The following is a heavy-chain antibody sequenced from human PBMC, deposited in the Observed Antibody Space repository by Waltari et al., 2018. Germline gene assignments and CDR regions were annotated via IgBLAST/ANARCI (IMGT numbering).Heavy chain of an antibody. J-gene: IGHJ4*02. Sequence: EVQLLESGGGLVQPGGSLRLSCAASGFTFSSYAMSWVRQPPGKGLEWGSAISGSGGSTYYADSVKGRFTISRDNSKNTLYLQMNSLRAEDTAVYYCAKDLGPWLRLGDVDYWGQGTLVTVSS. CDR2: ISGSGGST. CDR1: GFTFSSYA. V-gene: IGHV3-23*01. D-gene: IGHD5-12*01. CDR3: AKDLGPWLRLGDVDY.